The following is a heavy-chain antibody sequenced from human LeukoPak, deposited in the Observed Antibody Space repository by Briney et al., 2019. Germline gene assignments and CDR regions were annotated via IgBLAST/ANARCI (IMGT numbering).Heavy chain of an antibody. CDR2: IYYSGST. CDR3: ASIVGATSDY. V-gene: IGHV4-39*01. J-gene: IGHJ4*02. D-gene: IGHD1-26*01. CDR1: GGSISRSSYY. Sequence: SETLSLTCTVSGGSISRSSYYWGWLRQPPGMGLEWIGSIYYSGSTYYNPSLKSRVTISVDTSKNQFSLKLSSVTAADTAVYYCASIVGATSDYWGQGTLVTVSS.